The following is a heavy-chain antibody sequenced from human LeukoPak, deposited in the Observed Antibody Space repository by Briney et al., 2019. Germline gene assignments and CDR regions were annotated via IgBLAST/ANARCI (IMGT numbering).Heavy chain of an antibody. J-gene: IGHJ4*02. CDR1: GYSFTNHG. CDR3: ARKNRAAAADY. CDR2: ISAYNGNT. Sequence: GASVKVSCKASGYSFTNHGISWVRQAPGQGLEWMGWISAYNGNTNYAKKLQGRVTMTTDTSTSTAYMELSSLRSEDTAVYYCARKNRAAAADYWGQGTLVTVSS. D-gene: IGHD6-13*01. V-gene: IGHV1-18*01.